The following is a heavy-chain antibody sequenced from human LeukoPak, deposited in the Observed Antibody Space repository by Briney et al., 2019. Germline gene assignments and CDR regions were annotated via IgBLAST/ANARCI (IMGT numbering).Heavy chain of an antibody. V-gene: IGHV1-18*01. D-gene: IGHD1-7*01. CDR3: ARDLLGAEGTIKYDAFDI. CDR1: GYTFTSYG. J-gene: IGHJ3*02. Sequence: GASVKVSCKASGYTFTSYGISWVRQAPGQGLEWMGWISAYNGNTNYAQKLQGRVTMTTDTSTSTAYMELRSLRSDDTAVYYCARDLLGAEGTIKYDAFDIWGQGTLVTVSS. CDR2: ISAYNGNT.